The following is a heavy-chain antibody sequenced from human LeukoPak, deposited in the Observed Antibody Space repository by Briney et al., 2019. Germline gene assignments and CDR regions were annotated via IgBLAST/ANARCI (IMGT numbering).Heavy chain of an antibody. J-gene: IGHJ4*02. V-gene: IGHV4-59*10. CDR3: ARVDYDSSGYPFDY. Sequence: KPSETLSLTCAVYGGSFSGYYWSWIRQPAGKGLEWIGRIYTSGSTNYNPSLKSRVTMSVDTSKNQFSLKLSSVTAADTAVYYCARVDYDSSGYPFDYWGQGTLVTVSS. CDR2: IYTSGST. D-gene: IGHD3-22*01. CDR1: GGSFSGYY.